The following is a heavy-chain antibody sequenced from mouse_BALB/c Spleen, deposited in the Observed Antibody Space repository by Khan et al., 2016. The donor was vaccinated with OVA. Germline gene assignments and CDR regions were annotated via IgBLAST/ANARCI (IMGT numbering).Heavy chain of an antibody. V-gene: IGHV1S137*01. Sequence: QVQLKESGAELVRPGVSVKISCKGSGYIFTDFSMHWVKRSHAKSLEWIGVISTYYGDSIYNQNFKDKATLTVEKSSSTAYMELARLTSEDSAIYYCARWSGNYRFAYWGQGTLVTVSA. D-gene: IGHD2-1*01. CDR3: ARWSGNYRFAY. J-gene: IGHJ3*01. CDR2: ISTYYGDS. CDR1: GYIFTDFS.